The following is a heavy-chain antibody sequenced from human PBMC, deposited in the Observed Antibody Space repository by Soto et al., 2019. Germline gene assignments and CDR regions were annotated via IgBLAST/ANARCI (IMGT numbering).Heavy chain of an antibody. CDR3: ARVRIAVAAKWGLCAFDI. V-gene: IGHV4-34*01. CDR2: INLSGST. Sequence: QVQLQQWGAGLLKPSETLSLTCAVYGGSFSGYYWSWIRQPPGKGLEWIGEINLSGSTNYNPSLKSRVTIAVDTSKNQFSLELSSVTAADTAVYYCARVRIAVAAKWGLCAFDIWGQGTMVTVSS. D-gene: IGHD6-19*01. J-gene: IGHJ3*02. CDR1: GGSFSGYY.